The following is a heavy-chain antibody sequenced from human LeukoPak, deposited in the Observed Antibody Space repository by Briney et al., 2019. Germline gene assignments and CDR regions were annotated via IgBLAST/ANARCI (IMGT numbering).Heavy chain of an antibody. CDR1: GFTFSSYA. D-gene: IGHD3-10*01. CDR3: ARDRASVNRGVIVPRVGRYFDS. V-gene: IGHV3-23*01. J-gene: IGHJ4*02. Sequence: GGSLRLSCAASGFTFSSYAMSWVRQAPGKGLEWVSGISGSGGSTHYADSVKGRFTISRDNSKNTLYLQMNSLRAEDTAVYYCARDRASVNRGVIVPRVGRYFDSWGLGTLVSVSS. CDR2: ISGSGGST.